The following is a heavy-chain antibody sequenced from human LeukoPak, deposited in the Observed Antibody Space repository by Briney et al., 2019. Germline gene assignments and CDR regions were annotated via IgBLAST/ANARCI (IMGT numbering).Heavy chain of an antibody. Sequence: GGSLRLSCAASGFTFSSYGMHWVRQAPGKGLEWVAVISYDGSNKYYADSVKGRFTISRDNSKNTLYLQMNSLRAEDTAVYYCVRGTSRKNGYSGDDPYWGQGTLVIVSS. CDR2: ISYDGSNK. J-gene: IGHJ4*02. D-gene: IGHD5-12*01. CDR3: VRGTSRKNGYSGDDPY. CDR1: GFTFSSYG. V-gene: IGHV3-30*03.